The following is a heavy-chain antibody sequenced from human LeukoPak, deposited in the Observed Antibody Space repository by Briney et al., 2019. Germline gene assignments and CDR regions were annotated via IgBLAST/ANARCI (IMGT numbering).Heavy chain of an antibody. J-gene: IGHJ3*02. Sequence: PSETLSLTCTVSGGSISSYYWSWIRQPPGKGLKWIGYIYYSGSTNYNPSLKSRVTISVDTSKNQFSLKLSSVTAADTAVYYCASTKFSRGDAFDIWGQGTMVAVSS. D-gene: IGHD6-19*01. CDR1: GGSISSYY. CDR2: IYYSGST. V-gene: IGHV4-59*01. CDR3: ASTKFSRGDAFDI.